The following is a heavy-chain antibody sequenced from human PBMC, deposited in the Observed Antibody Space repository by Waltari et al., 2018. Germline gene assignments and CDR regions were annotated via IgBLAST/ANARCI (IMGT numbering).Heavy chain of an antibody. V-gene: IGHV1-69-2*01. CDR1: GYTFTDYY. Sequence: EVQLVQSGAEVKKPGATVKISCKVSGYTFTDYYMHWVQQAPGKGLEWMGLVDAEDGETIYAEKFQGRVTITADTSTDTAYMELSSLSSEDTAVYYCARGLEQLRPYYYYMDVWGKGTTVTVSS. D-gene: IGHD6-13*01. J-gene: IGHJ6*03. CDR2: VDAEDGET. CDR3: ARGLEQLRPYYYYMDV.